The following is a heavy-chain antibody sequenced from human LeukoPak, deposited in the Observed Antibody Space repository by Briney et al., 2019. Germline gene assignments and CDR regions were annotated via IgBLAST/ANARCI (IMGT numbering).Heavy chain of an antibody. CDR2: FYYSGIT. V-gene: IGHV4-59*08. CDR1: GGAMSNYY. Sequence: PSETRSLTCTVSGGAMSNYYWSWIRQPPGKGLECIGQFYYSGITNYKPSLKSRVTISLDTSKNQFSLKLSSVTAADTAVYYCARLSIASRVRIFDYWGQGTLVTVSS. D-gene: IGHD6-6*01. J-gene: IGHJ4*02. CDR3: ARLSIASRVRIFDY.